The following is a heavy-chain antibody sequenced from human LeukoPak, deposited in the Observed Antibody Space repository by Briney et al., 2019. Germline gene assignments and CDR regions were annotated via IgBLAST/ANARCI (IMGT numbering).Heavy chain of an antibody. V-gene: IGHV4-39*01. CDR1: GGSISSSSYY. CDR3: ARVSVAVAGQTGRFDP. D-gene: IGHD6-19*01. Sequence: SGTLSLTCTVSGGSISSSSYYWGWIRQPPGKGLEWIGSIYYSGSTYYNPSLKSRVTISVDTSKNQFSLKLSSVTAADTAVYYCARVSVAVAGQTGRFDPWGQGTLVTVSS. CDR2: IYYSGST. J-gene: IGHJ5*02.